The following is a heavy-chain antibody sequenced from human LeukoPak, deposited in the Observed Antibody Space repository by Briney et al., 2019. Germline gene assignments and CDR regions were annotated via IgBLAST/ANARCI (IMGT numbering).Heavy chain of an antibody. J-gene: IGHJ4*02. CDR1: GFTLSSYS. V-gene: IGHV3-48*04. D-gene: IGHD3-22*01. Sequence: GGSLRLSCAASGFTLSSYSMNGVRQAPGKGLEWVSYISSSSSTVYYADSVKGRFTISRDNAKNSLYLQMNSLRAEDTAVYYCARDFTMIPFDYWGQGTLVTVSS. CDR3: ARDFTMIPFDY. CDR2: ISSSSSTV.